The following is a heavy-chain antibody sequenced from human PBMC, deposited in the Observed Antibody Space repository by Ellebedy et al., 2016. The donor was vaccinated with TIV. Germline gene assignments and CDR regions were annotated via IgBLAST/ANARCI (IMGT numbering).Heavy chain of an antibody. J-gene: IGHJ6*02. Sequence: GESLKISCAASGFTFTSYARHWVRQTPGKGLEWVAIVSYDGINKYYADSVKGRFTISRDNSKSTLSLQMNSLRVEDTALYYCARRATVSYCGIDLWGQGTTVTVSS. CDR1: GFTFTSYA. D-gene: IGHD3-10*01. CDR2: VSYDGINK. V-gene: IGHV3-30-3*01. CDR3: ARRATVSYCGIDL.